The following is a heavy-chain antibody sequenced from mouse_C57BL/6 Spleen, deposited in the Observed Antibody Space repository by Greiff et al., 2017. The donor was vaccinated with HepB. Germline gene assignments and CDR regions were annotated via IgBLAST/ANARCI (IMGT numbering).Heavy chain of an antibody. CDR3: ARGLTGTEAMDY. J-gene: IGHJ4*01. CDR1: GFSLSTSGMG. V-gene: IGHV8-12*01. D-gene: IGHD4-1*01. Sequence: QVTLKESGPGLLQSSQTLSLTCSFSGFSLSTSGMGVSWIRQPSGKGLEWLAHIYWDDDKRYNPSLKSRLTISKDTSRNQVFLKITRVDPADTATYYCARGLTGTEAMDYWGQGTSVTVSS. CDR2: IYWDDDK.